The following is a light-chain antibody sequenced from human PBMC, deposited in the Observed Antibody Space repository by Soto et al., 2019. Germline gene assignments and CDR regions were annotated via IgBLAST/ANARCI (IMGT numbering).Light chain of an antibody. V-gene: IGKV3-20*01. CDR3: RQYDTSALYT. Sequence: EIVLMQSPGTLSLSPGERATLSCRASQSVSNNHLAWYQQKPGQAPRLLIYGASIRATGIPDRFSGSGSGTDFTLTISRLEPEDFAVYHCRQYDTSALYTFGQGTKLEIK. CDR1: QSVSNNH. J-gene: IGKJ2*01. CDR2: GAS.